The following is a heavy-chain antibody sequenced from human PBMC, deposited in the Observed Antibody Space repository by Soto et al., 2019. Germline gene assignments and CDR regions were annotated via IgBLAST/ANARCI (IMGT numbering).Heavy chain of an antibody. V-gene: IGHV3-33*01. CDR1: GFTFSSYG. Sequence: ESGGGVVQPGRSLRLSCAASGFTFSSYGMHWVRQAPGKGLEWVAVIWYDGSNKYYADSVKGRFTISRDNSKNTMYLQMSSLRAEDTAVYYCARGEGYFDYLGQGTLVTVSS. CDR2: IWYDGSNK. CDR3: ARGEGYFDY. J-gene: IGHJ4*02.